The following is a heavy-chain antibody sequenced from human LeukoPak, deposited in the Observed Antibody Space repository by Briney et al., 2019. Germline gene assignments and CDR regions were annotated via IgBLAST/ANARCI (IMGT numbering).Heavy chain of an antibody. J-gene: IGHJ6*03. Sequence: SVKVSCKASGGTFSNYAISWVRQAPGQGLEWMGGIIPIFGTANYSQKFQGRVTITADKSTGTAYMELSSLRSEDTAVYYCARGGYSFDYYYYYMDVWGKGTTVTVSS. V-gene: IGHV1-69*06. CDR2: IIPIFGTA. CDR3: ARGGYSFDYYYYYMDV. D-gene: IGHD5-18*01. CDR1: GGTFSNYA.